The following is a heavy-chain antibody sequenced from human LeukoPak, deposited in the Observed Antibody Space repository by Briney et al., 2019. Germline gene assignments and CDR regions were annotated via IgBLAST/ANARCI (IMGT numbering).Heavy chain of an antibody. V-gene: IGHV3-30*12. CDR3: ARESPGGYYDSSGSKPYYFDY. CDR2: ISYDGSNK. Sequence: GRSLGLSCAASGFTFSSYGMHWVRQAPSKGLEWVAVISYDGSNKYYADSVKGRFTISRDNSKNTLYLQMNSLRAEDTAVYYCARESPGGYYDSSGSKPYYFDYWGQGTLVTVSS. D-gene: IGHD3-22*01. CDR1: GFTFSSYG. J-gene: IGHJ4*02.